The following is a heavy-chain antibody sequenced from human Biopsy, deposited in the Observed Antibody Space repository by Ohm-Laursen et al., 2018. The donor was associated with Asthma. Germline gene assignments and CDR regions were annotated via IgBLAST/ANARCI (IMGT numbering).Heavy chain of an antibody. J-gene: IGHJ4*02. D-gene: IGHD3-22*01. V-gene: IGHV4-39*07. CDR1: GGYMRSGNYY. CDR2: IYYSGST. CDR3: ARAQDYYDSRGYYRSFDY. Sequence: SDTLSLTCRLSSGSGGYMRSGNYYWGWIRQPPGKGLEWIGSIYYSGSTYYNPSLKSRVSISIDTSKNQFSLKLSSVTAADTAVYYCARAQDYYDSRGYYRSFDYWGQGPWSPSPQ.